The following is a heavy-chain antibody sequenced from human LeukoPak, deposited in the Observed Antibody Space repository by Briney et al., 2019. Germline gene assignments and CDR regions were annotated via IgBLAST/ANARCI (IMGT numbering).Heavy chain of an antibody. J-gene: IGHJ3*02. CDR2: IYTSGST. D-gene: IGHD6-19*01. CDR3: ARDDPQYSGGWPITDAFDI. CDR1: GGSISSYY. Sequence: SETLSLTCTVSGGSISSYYWSWIRQPAGKGLEWIGRIYTSGSTNYNPSLKSRVTMSVDTSKNQFSLKLSSVTAADTAAYYCARDDPQYSGGWPITDAFDIWGQGTMVTVST. V-gene: IGHV4-4*07.